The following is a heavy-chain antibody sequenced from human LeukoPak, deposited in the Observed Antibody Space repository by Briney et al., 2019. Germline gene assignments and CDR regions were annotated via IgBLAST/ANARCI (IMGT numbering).Heavy chain of an antibody. Sequence: ASVKVSCKVSGYTLTELSMHWVRQAPGKGLEWMGGFDPEDGETIYAQKFQGRVTMTEDTSTDTAYMELSSLRSEDTAVYYCATNVACSSTSCYPAYYYYYTDVWGKGTTVTISS. CDR3: ATNVACSSTSCYPAYYYYYTDV. CDR1: GYTLTELS. J-gene: IGHJ6*03. CDR2: FDPEDGET. V-gene: IGHV1-24*01. D-gene: IGHD2-2*01.